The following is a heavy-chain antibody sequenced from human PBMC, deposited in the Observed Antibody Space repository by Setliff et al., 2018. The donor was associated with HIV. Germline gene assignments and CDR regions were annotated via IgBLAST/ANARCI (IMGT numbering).Heavy chain of an antibody. D-gene: IGHD3-10*01. CDR1: GDSIISSRNF. V-gene: IGHV4-39*01. CDR3: ARLSLSLVRGIINSGDRFFDY. CDR2: IHSSGST. Sequence: SETLSLTCTVSGDSIISSRNFWGWIRQPPGKGLEWIGNIHSSGSTYYNPSLKSRVTISVDTSKNQFSLKLSSVTAADTAVYYCARLSLSLVRGIINSGDRFFDYWGQGSLVTVSS. J-gene: IGHJ4*02.